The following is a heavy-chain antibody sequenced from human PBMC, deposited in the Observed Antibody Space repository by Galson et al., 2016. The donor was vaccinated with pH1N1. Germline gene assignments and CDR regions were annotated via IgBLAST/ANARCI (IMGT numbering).Heavy chain of an antibody. J-gene: IGHJ6*02. CDR2: IDWDDEK. Sequence: PALVTPTQTLKLTCTFSGFSLRTFGVRVSWIRQSPGKALEWLARIDWDDEKFYSPSLKTRLTISKDTSKDQVVLTMTNMDPVDTGTYYCAGMGVASGGRYYYGMDVWGQGTTVTVSS. V-gene: IGHV2-70*04. D-gene: IGHD3-10*01. CDR3: AGMGVASGGRYYYGMDV. CDR1: GFSLRTFGVR.